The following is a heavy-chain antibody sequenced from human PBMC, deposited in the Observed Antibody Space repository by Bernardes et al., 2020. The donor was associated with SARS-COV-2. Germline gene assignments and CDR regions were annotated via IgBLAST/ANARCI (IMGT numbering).Heavy chain of an antibody. Sequence: GGSLRLSCAASGFTFSSYAMHWVRQAPGKGLEWVAVISYDGSNKYYADSVKGRFTISRDNSKNTLYLQMNSLRAEDTAVYYCARGDSSWVPYWFDPWGQGTLVTVSS. V-gene: IGHV3-30-3*01. CDR3: ARGDSSWVPYWFDP. D-gene: IGHD6-13*01. CDR2: ISYDGSNK. J-gene: IGHJ5*02. CDR1: GFTFSSYA.